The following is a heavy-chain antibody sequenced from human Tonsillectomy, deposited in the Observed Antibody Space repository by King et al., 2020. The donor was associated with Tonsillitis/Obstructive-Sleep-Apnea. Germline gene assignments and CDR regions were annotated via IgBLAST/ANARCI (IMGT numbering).Heavy chain of an antibody. CDR1: GGSFSGYY. D-gene: IGHD3-22*01. CDR2: INHSGST. CDR3: ARGDSSVYYYDPPHVFYI. J-gene: IGHJ3*02. Sequence: VQLQQWGAGLLKPSATLSLTCAVYGGSFSGYYWSWIRQPPGKGLEWIGEINHSGSTNYNPSLKSRVTISVDTSKNQFSLKLSSVTAADTAVYYCARGDSSVYYYDPPHVFYIWGKGTMATVSS. V-gene: IGHV4-34*01.